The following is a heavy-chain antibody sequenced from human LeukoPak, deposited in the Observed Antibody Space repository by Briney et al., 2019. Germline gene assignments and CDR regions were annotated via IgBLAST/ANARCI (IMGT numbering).Heavy chain of an antibody. CDR1: GFRFFNYE. D-gene: IGHD5-24*01. J-gene: IGHJ4*02. CDR3: ARVARVGGGYGYNSGLFDY. CDR2: IKQDGSEK. Sequence: PGGSLRLSCEASGFRFFNYEMNWVRQAPGKGLEWVANIKQDGSEKYYVDSMKGRFTISRDNAKNSLYLQMNSLRAEDTAVYYCARVARVGGGYGYNSGLFDYWGQGTLVTVSS. V-gene: IGHV3-7*01.